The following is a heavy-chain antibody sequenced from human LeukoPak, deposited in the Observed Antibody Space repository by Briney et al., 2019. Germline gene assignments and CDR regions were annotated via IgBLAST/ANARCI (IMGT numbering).Heavy chain of an antibody. CDR1: GFTFSNAW. V-gene: IGHV3-15*01. CDR2: IKSKTDGGTT. CDR3: TTESRYLHAFDI. Sequence: PGGSLRLSCAASGFTFSNAWMSWVRQAPGKGLEWVGRIKSKTDGGTTDYAAPVKGRFTISRDDSKNTLYLQMNSLKTEDTAVYYCTTESRYLHAFDIWGQGTVVTVSS. J-gene: IGHJ3*02. D-gene: IGHD2-2*01.